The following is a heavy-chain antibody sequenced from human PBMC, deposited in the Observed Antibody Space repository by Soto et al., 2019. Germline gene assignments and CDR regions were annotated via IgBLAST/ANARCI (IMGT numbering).Heavy chain of an antibody. J-gene: IGHJ6*02. CDR2: NYYSGST. V-gene: IGHV4-31*03. CDR1: GGSISSGGYY. D-gene: IGHD3-3*01. Sequence: QVQLQESGPGLVKPSQTLSLTCTVSGGSISSGGYYWSWIRQHPGKGLEWNGYNYYSGSTYYNPSLKSRVTVTVDTSKNQFSLKLSSVTAADTAVYYCARDRAITIFGVVTPSHYYYGMDVWGQGTTVTVSS. CDR3: ARDRAITIFGVVTPSHYYYGMDV.